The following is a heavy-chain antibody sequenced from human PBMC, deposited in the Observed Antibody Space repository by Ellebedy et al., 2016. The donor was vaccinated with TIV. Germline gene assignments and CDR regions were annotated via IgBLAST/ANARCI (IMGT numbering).Heavy chain of an antibody. CDR2: TSYDGSDN. CDR1: GFTISHYA. Sequence: GESLKISCAASGFTISHYAMHWVRQAPGKGLEWVALTSYDGSDNRYVDSVKGRFTISRDNSKNTLHLQMNSLRAEDTAVYYCATDHYWGQGTLVTVSS. J-gene: IGHJ4*02. CDR3: ATDHY. V-gene: IGHV3-30-3*01.